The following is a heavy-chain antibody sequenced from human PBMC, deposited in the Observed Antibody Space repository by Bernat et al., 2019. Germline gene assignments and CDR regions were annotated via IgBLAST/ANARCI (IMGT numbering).Heavy chain of an antibody. V-gene: IGHV4-34*01. CDR2: INHSGST. Sequence: QVQLQQWGAGLLKPSETLSLTCAVYGGSFSGYYWSWIRQPPGKGLEWIGEINHSGSTNYNPSLKSRVTISVDTYKTQFSLKMSSVTAADTTVYYCARGRVAVAIWGQGTLVTVSS. CDR1: GGSFSGYY. CDR3: ARGRVAVAI. D-gene: IGHD6-19*01. J-gene: IGHJ3*02.